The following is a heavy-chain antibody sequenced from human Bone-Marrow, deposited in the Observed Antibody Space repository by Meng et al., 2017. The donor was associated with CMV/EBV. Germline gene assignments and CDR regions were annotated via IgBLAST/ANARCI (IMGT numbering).Heavy chain of an antibody. V-gene: IGHV4-59*12. Sequence: SETLSLTCSVFGDSITSYYWSWIRQPPGKGLEWIGYFYYSGSSKYNPSLKSRVTISVDTSKNQFSLKLSSVTAADTAVYYCARVKQWQTKMDVWGQGTTVTVSS. J-gene: IGHJ6*02. CDR3: ARVKQWQTKMDV. D-gene: IGHD6-19*01. CDR2: FYYSGSS. CDR1: GDSITSYY.